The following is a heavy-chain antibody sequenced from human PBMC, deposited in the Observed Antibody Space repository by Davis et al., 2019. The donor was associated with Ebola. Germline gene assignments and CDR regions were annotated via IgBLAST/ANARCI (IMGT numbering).Heavy chain of an antibody. V-gene: IGHV1-18*04. CDR3: ARAQFSTTSDH. CDR2: INPHNGNT. D-gene: IGHD1-1*01. CDR1: GYTFTNYG. J-gene: IGHJ4*02. Sequence: AASVKVSCKASGYTFTNYGITWVRQAPGQGLEWMGWINPHNGNTNYAQNVQGRVTMTTDTSTSTAYMEVGGLRSDDTAVYYCARAQFSTTSDHWGQGTLVTVSS.